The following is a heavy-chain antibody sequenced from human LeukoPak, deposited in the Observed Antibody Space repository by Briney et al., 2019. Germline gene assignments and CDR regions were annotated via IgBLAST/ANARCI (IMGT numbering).Heavy chain of an antibody. CDR2: INPNSGGT. CDR3: ARGPATQRKNWFDP. V-gene: IGHV1-2*02. J-gene: IGHJ5*02. D-gene: IGHD2-2*01. CDR1: GYTFTGCY. Sequence: ASVKVSYKASGYTFTGCYMHWVRQATGQGLEWMGWINPNSGGTNYAQKFQGRVTMTRDTSISTAYMELSRLRSDDTAVYYCARGPATQRKNWFDPWGQGTLVTVSS.